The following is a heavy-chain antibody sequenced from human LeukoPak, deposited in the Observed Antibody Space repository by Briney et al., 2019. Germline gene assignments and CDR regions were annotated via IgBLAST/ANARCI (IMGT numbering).Heavy chain of an antibody. CDR3: ARDRPHISGAAGLYYGMDV. Sequence: SETLSLTCTVSGGSISSYYWSWIRQPPGKGLEWIGYIYYSGSTNYNPSLKSRVTISVDTSKNQSSLKLSSVTAADTAVYYCARDRPHISGAAGLYYGMDVWGQGTTVTVSS. D-gene: IGHD6-13*01. CDR1: GGSISSYY. J-gene: IGHJ6*02. CDR2: IYYSGST. V-gene: IGHV4-59*01.